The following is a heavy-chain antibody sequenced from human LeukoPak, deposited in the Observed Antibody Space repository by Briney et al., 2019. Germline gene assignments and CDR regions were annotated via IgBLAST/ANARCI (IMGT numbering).Heavy chain of an antibody. Sequence: GASVKVSCKASGYNFKSYDINWIRQAAGQGLEWMGWMNPHGDYTGYAQKFQDRVTMTSDSSTTTAYMELSSLTSEDTALYYCARGLRDGLTGNDVLDVWGLGTMVIVTS. D-gene: IGHD3-9*01. CDR2: MNPHGDYT. CDR3: ARGLRDGLTGNDVLDV. J-gene: IGHJ3*01. V-gene: IGHV1-8*01. CDR1: GYNFKSYD.